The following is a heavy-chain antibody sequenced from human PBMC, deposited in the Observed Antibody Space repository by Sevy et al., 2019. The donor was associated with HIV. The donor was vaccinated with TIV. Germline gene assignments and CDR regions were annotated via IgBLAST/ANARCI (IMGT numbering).Heavy chain of an antibody. CDR2: ISATGGGT. CDR3: AKALNPALESMIEVIFRTLKGFDV. J-gene: IGHJ3*01. Sequence: GGSLRLSCAASGFTFNTHAMSWVRQAPGKGLEWVSGISATGGGTYYTDSVKGRFTVSRDNSQNTLYLQMNSLRADDTAIYYCAKALNPALESMIEVIFRTLKGFDVWGQGTMVTVSS. D-gene: IGHD3-22*01. V-gene: IGHV3-23*01. CDR1: GFTFNTHA.